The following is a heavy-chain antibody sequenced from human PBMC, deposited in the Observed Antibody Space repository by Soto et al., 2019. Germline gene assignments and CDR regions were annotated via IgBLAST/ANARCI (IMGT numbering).Heavy chain of an antibody. D-gene: IGHD2-2*01. CDR2: ISAYNGNT. V-gene: IGHV1-18*01. CDR3: ARDGRYQLPTGWFDP. CDR1: GYTFTSYG. Sequence: ASVKVSCKASGYTFTSYGISWVRQAPGQGLEWMGWISAYNGNTNYAQKLQGRVTMTTDTSTSTAYMELRSLRSDDTAVYYCARDGRYQLPTGWFDPWGQGTLVTVSS. J-gene: IGHJ5*02.